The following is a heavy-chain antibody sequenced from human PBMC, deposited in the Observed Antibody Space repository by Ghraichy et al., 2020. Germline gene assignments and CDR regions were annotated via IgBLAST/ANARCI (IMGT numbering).Heavy chain of an antibody. CDR2: IRYDGSNK. Sequence: GGSLRLSCAASGFTFSSYGMHWVRQAPGKGLEWVAFIRYDGSNKYYADSVKGRFTISRENSKNTLYLQMNSLRAEDTAVYYCAKDPPYCGGDCYRYGMDVWGQGTTVTVSS. D-gene: IGHD2-21*01. J-gene: IGHJ6*02. V-gene: IGHV3-30*02. CDR1: GFTFSSYG. CDR3: AKDPPYCGGDCYRYGMDV.